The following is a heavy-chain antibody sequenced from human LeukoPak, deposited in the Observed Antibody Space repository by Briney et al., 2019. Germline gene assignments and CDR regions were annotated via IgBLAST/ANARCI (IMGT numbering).Heavy chain of an antibody. CDR3: ARDRQSYYDSSGYLPSPNWFDP. CDR1: GGSISSGSYY. D-gene: IGHD3-22*01. V-gene: IGHV4-61*02. CDR2: IYTSGST. J-gene: IGHJ5*02. Sequence: SETLSLTCTVSGGSISSGSYYWSWIRQPAGTGLEWIGRIYTSGSTNYNPSLKSRVTISVDTSKNQFSLKLSSVTAADTAVYYCARDRQSYYDSSGYLPSPNWFDPWGQGTLVTVSS.